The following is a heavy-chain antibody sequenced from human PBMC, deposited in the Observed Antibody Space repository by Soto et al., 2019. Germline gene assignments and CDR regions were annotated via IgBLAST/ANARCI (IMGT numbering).Heavy chain of an antibody. J-gene: IGHJ4*02. CDR3: ARGPRKQLWVGYFDY. V-gene: IGHV1-2*02. CDR1: GYTFSEYY. D-gene: IGHD5-18*01. Sequence: ASVKVSCKASGYTFSEYYIHWVRQAPGQGLEWMGWINPNTNTDVINYAERFQGRVTMTSDTSVTTAYMELSGLKSDDTAVYYCARGPRKQLWVGYFDYWGQGTLVTVSS. CDR2: INPNTNTDVI.